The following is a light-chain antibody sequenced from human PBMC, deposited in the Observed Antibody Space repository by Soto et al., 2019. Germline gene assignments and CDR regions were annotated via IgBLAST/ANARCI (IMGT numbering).Light chain of an antibody. CDR2: TNN. CDR1: SSNIGAGYD. CDR3: QSYDSRLSAYV. J-gene: IGLJ1*01. Sequence: QSVLTRPPSVSGAPGQRVTISCTGSSSNIGAGYDVHWYLQLPGTAPKLLVYTNNNRPSGVPDRFSGSKSGTSASLAITGLQAEDEADYYCQSYDSRLSAYVFGTGTKVTVL. V-gene: IGLV1-40*01.